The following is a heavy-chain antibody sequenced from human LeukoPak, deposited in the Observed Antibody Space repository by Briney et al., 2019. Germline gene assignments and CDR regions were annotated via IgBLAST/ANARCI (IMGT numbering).Heavy chain of an antibody. CDR1: GITFRNAW. V-gene: IGHV3-15*01. J-gene: IGHJ4*02. Sequence: GGSPRLSCAASGITFRNAWMNWVRQSPGKGLEWVGHIKSKSDGETTDYAAPVKGRFTISRDDSRNMVYLQMNSLKTEDTAFYYCAADPPAGSSGIDHWGQGTLVTVSS. D-gene: IGHD2-15*01. CDR3: AADPPAGSSGIDH. CDR2: IKSKSDGETT.